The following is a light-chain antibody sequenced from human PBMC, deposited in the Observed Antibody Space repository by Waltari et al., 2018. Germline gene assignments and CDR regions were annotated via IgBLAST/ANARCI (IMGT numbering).Light chain of an antibody. CDR1: SRDIGSDNL. Sequence: QSALTQPRSVSGSPGPSVTISCTGGSRDIGSDNLDSWYQQHPGKAPKVMIYGVVQRPSGVPDRFSGSKSGYTASLTISGLQPEDEADYYCCSFSGTYTYVFGTGTKVTVL. CDR2: GVV. J-gene: IGLJ1*01. V-gene: IGLV2-11*01. CDR3: CSFSGTYTYV.